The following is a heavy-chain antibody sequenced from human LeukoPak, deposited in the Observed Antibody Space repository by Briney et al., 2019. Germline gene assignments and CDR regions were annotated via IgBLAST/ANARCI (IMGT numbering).Heavy chain of an antibody. V-gene: IGHV3-21*01. CDR1: GFTFSSYS. J-gene: IGHJ4*02. D-gene: IGHD3-22*01. Sequence: TGGSLRLSCAASGFTFSSYSMNWVRQAPGKGLEWVSSISSSSSYIYYPDSVKGRFTISRDNAKTSLYLQMNSLRAEDTAVYYCARADSSGYYVPFDYWGQGTLVTVSS. CDR3: ARADSSGYYVPFDY. CDR2: ISSSSSYI.